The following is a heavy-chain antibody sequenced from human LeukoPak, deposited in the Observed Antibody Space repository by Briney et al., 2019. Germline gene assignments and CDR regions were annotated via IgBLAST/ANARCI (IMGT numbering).Heavy chain of an antibody. CDR1: GGSISSGGYY. Sequence: SETLSLTCNVSGGSISSGGYYWTWIRQPPGKGLELIGFTYASGTTYYNPSLKKRVTVSVHGSKNQFSLNLTSVTAADTAVYYCARNPRRKYFDYWGQGTLVTVSS. CDR2: TYASGTT. J-gene: IGHJ4*02. V-gene: IGHV4-30-2*02. CDR3: ARNPRRKYFDY.